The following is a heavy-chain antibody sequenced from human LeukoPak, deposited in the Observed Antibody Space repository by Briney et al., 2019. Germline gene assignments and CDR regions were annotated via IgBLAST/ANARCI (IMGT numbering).Heavy chain of an antibody. V-gene: IGHV1-46*01. D-gene: IGHD3-10*01. CDR1: GYTFTSYY. J-gene: IGHJ4*02. CDR3: ARDHEYYYGSGSYYPGGCDY. Sequence: ASVKVSCKASGYTFTSYYMHWVRQAPGQGLEWMGIINPSGGSTSYAQMFQGRVTMTRDTSTSTVYMELSSLRSEDTAVYYCARDHEYYYGSGSYYPGGCDYWGQGTLVTVSS. CDR2: INPSGGST.